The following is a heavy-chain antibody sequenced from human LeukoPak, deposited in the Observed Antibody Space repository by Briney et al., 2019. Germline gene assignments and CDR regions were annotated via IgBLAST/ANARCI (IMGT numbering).Heavy chain of an antibody. CDR3: ARDRNYYDSSGFSLSDAFDI. V-gene: IGHV4-39*07. CDR1: GGSFSSSSYS. D-gene: IGHD3-22*01. CDR2: IYYSGST. J-gene: IGHJ3*02. Sequence: SETLSLTCTASGGSFSSSSYSWGWLRPPPGKGLEWIRSIYYSGSTYYNPTLKSRITISVDTSKYQFSLKLSSVTAADTAVYYCARDRNYYDSSGFSLSDAFDIWGQGTMVTVSS.